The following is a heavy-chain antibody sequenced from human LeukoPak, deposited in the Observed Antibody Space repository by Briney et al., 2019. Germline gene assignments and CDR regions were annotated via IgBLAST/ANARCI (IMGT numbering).Heavy chain of an antibody. V-gene: IGHV3-23*01. J-gene: IGHJ4*02. Sequence: GGSLRLSCAASGFTFSSYAMNWVRQAPGKGLEWVSAISGSGGTTDYADSVKGRFTISRDNSKNTLYLQMNSLRAEDTAIYYCAKYCASTSCQHRDFDYWGQGTLVTVSS. CDR2: ISGSGGTT. CDR3: AKYCASTSCQHRDFDY. D-gene: IGHD2-2*01. CDR1: GFTFSSYA.